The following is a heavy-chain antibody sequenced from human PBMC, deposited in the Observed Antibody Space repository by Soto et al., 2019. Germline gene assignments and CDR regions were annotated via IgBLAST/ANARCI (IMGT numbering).Heavy chain of an antibody. V-gene: IGHV3-30-3*01. D-gene: IGHD3-10*01. J-gene: IGHJ6*02. Sequence: VGSLRLSCAASGFTFSSYAMHWVRQAPGKGLEWVAVISYDGSNKYYADSVKGRFTISRDNSKNTLYLQMNSLRAEDTAVYYCARLGYRAGYMVRGVNGMDVWGQGTTVTVSS. CDR1: GFTFSSYA. CDR3: ARLGYRAGYMVRGVNGMDV. CDR2: ISYDGSNK.